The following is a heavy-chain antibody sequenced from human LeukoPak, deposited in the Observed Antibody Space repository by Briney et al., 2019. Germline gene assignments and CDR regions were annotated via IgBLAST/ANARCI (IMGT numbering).Heavy chain of an antibody. Sequence: GGSLRLSCAASGFTFSRYWMNWVRQAPGKGLEWVANIKQDGSEKYYVDSVKGRFTISRDNAKNSLYLQMNSLGAEDTAVYYCARDPSSLRDSYDYWGQGTLVTVSP. V-gene: IGHV3-7*01. J-gene: IGHJ4*02. CDR2: IKQDGSEK. CDR3: ARDPSSLRDSYDY. D-gene: IGHD6-6*01. CDR1: GFTFSRYW.